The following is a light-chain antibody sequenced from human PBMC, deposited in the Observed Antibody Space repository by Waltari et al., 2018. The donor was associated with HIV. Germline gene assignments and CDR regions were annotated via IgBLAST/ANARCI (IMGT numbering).Light chain of an antibody. V-gene: IGKV3-15*01. CDR3: QQYNNWPPWT. J-gene: IGKJ1*01. CDR1: QTVSTN. CDR2: DAA. Sequence: VMTQSPATLSVSPGDRATLSCRASQTVSTNLAWYQQKPGQAPRRLIYDAATRATGIPARFSGSGSGTEFTLTITSLQSEDSAIYYCQQYNNWPPWTFGQVTKVEIK.